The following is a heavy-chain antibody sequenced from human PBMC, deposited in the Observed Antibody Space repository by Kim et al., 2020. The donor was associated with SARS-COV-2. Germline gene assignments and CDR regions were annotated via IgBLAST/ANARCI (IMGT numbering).Heavy chain of an antibody. CDR3: ASVDSSAYY. CDR2: AT. D-gene: IGHD3-22*01. V-gene: IGHV3-73*01. Sequence: ATAYGASVRGRFTISRDDSSNTADLQMYSLKTEDTAVYYCASVDSSAYYWGQGTLVTVSS. J-gene: IGHJ4*02.